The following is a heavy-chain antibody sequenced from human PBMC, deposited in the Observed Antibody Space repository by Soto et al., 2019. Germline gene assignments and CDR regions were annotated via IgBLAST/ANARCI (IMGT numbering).Heavy chain of an antibody. V-gene: IGHV3-49*04. CDR2: IRSRAFGATT. Sequence: EVQLVDSGGGLVQPGRSLRLSCTGSRFSFGDYGLNWVRQAPGKGLEWVALIRSRAFGATTEYAASVRGRFSISRDESRSVAHLQMDSLKAEDTAMYFCTRDPVGATPFDYWGQGTLVTVSS. CDR1: RFSFGDYG. J-gene: IGHJ4*02. D-gene: IGHD1-26*01. CDR3: TRDPVGATPFDY.